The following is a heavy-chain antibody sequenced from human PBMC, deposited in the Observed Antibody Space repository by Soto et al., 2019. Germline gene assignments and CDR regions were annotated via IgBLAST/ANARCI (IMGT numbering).Heavy chain of an antibody. D-gene: IGHD5-12*01. J-gene: IGHJ4*02. CDR3: AGIVATNFDY. CDR2: IYFSGST. V-gene: IGHV4-31*03. Sequence: QVQLQESGPGLVKPSQTLSLTCTVSGGSISRSGYYWSWIRQHPGKGLEWIGYIYFSGSTYYNPSLKSRVTISLDTSKNQFSLNLNSVTAADTAMYYCAGIVATNFDYWGQGTLVTVSS. CDR1: GGSISRSGYY.